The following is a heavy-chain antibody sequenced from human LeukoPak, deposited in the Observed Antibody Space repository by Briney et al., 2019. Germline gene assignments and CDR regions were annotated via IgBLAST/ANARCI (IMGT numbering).Heavy chain of an antibody. CDR1: GGSFSGYY. Sequence: PSETLSLTCAVYGGSFSGYYWSWIRQPPGKGLEWIGSIYYSGSTYYNPSLKSRVTISVDTSKNQFSLKLSSVTAADTAVYYCARAFSIAARNGMDVWGQGTTVTVSS. J-gene: IGHJ6*02. V-gene: IGHV4-34*01. D-gene: IGHD6-6*01. CDR3: ARAFSIAARNGMDV. CDR2: IYYSGST.